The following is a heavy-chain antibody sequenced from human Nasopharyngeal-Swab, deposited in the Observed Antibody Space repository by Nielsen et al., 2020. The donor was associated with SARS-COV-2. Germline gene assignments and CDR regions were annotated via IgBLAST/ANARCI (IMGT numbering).Heavy chain of an antibody. CDR2: IKSKTDGGTT. D-gene: IGHD4-17*01. V-gene: IGHV3-15*07. CDR3: TTDGTTTVTTWVDV. Sequence: WIRQPPGKGLEWVGRIKSKTDGGTTDYAAPVKGRFTISRDDSKNTLYLQMNSLKTEDTAVYYCTTDGTTTVTTWVDVWGKGTMVTVSS. J-gene: IGHJ6*04.